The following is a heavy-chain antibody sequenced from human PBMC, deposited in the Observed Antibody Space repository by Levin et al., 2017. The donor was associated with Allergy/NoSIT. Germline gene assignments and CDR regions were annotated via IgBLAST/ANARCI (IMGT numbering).Heavy chain of an antibody. CDR2: TKHKGQSYTT. V-gene: IGHV3-72*01. CDR3: ASPQYGNSVY. Sequence: GESLKISCAASGFTFSDHYIDWVRQAPGKGLEWVGRTKHKGQSYTTEYAASVQGRFAISRDDSKNSVTLQMNSLKTEDTAVYYCASPQYGNSVYWGQGTLVTVSS. D-gene: IGHD4-23*01. J-gene: IGHJ4*02. CDR1: GFTFSDHY.